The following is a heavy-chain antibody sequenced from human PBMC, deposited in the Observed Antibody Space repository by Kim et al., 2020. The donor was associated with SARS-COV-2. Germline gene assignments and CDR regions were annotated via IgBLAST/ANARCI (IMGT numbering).Heavy chain of an antibody. D-gene: IGHD3-22*01. CDR3: ARELPYYYDGGGNWFDP. CDR1: GGSISSYY. CDR2: IYYSGCT. V-gene: IGHV4-59*01. J-gene: IGHJ5*02. Sequence: SETLSLTCTVSGGSISSYYWSWIRQPPGKGLEWIGYIYYSGCTNYNPSLKSRVTISVDTSKNQFSLKLSSVTAADTAVYYCARELPYYYDGGGNWFDPWGQGTLVTVSS.